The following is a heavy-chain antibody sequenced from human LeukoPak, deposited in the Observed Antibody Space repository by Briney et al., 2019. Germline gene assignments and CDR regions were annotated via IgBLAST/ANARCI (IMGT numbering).Heavy chain of an antibody. Sequence: GESLKISCKGSGYSFTSYWIGWVRQIPGKGLEWMGIIYPGDSDTRYSPSFQGHVTISVDKTFNTAYLQWDSLKASDTAIYYCARRVTGNYYYYMDIWGKGTTVIVSS. J-gene: IGHJ6*03. V-gene: IGHV5-51*01. CDR2: IYPGDSDT. CDR3: ARRVTGNYYYYMDI. D-gene: IGHD1-20*01. CDR1: GYSFTSYW.